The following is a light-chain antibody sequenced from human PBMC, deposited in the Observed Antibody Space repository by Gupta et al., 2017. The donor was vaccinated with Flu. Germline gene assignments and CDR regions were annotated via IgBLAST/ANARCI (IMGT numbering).Light chain of an antibody. CDR1: QVIRND. Sequence: AIQLTQSPSSLSASVGDRVAITCRASQVIRNDLGWYQQKPGKAPKLLIYGASTLQSGVPSRFSGSGSDTDFTLTISILQPEDFATYYCRQDDNYPWTFGQGTKVEI. J-gene: IGKJ1*01. V-gene: IGKV1-6*01. CDR2: GAS. CDR3: RQDDNYPWT.